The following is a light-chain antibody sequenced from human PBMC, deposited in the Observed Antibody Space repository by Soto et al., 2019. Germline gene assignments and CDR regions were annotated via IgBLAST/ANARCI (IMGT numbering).Light chain of an antibody. CDR2: GAS. CDR1: QSVTSNY. CDR3: QQYNNWPPRT. Sequence: EIVLTQSPGTLSLSPGERATLSCRASQSVTSNYLAWYQQKPGQAPRLLIYGASSRATGIPDRFSGSGSGTDFTLTISSLQSEDFAVYYCQQYNNWPPRTFGQGTKVDIK. J-gene: IGKJ1*01. V-gene: IGKV3-20*01.